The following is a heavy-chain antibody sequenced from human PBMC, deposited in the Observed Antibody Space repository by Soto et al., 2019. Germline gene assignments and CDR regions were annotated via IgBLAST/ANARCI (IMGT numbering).Heavy chain of an antibody. D-gene: IGHD3-22*01. CDR3: YTDYYYDSSGDYPYYFDY. J-gene: IGHJ4*02. Sequence: GGSLSLSCAASGLSLSKAWMRWVRQAAGKGREWVGRIKSKPDGGTTGYAAPVKGRFTITRDDSKNTLYLQMNRLKTEDTAVYYCYTDYYYDSSGDYPYYFDYWGQGTLVTVSS. CDR1: GLSLSKAW. CDR2: IKSKPDGGTT. V-gene: IGHV3-15*01.